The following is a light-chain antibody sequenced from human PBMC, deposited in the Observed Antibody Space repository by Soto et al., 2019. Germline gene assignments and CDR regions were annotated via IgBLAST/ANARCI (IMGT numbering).Light chain of an antibody. J-gene: IGKJ1*01. V-gene: IGKV1-39*01. CDR2: ATS. CDR1: QSVSRF. Sequence: SLAPSGGGRVKITCRASQSVSRFLNWYQQKPGKAPHXVIIATSTLQEGVPSRFSGSGSGPDRTLTISSVQTEYSATSYCQQAHRAPRPVGQGTKVDIK. CDR3: QQAHRAPRP.